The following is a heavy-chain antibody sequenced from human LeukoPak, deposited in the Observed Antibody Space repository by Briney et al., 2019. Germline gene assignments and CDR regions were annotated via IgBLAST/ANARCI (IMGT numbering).Heavy chain of an antibody. CDR1: GFTFSDHY. D-gene: IGHD3-3*01. V-gene: IGHV3-72*01. CDR2: SRTKAKRYTT. CDR3: AGIWSERGNSFDF. Sequence: SGGSLRLFCAASGFTFSDHYMEWVRQAPGKGLEWVGRSRTKAKRYTTEYAASVKGRFTVSRDDSKNLVYLQMNNLKTDDTAVYYCAGIWSERGNSFDFWGQGTLVTVSS. J-gene: IGHJ4*02.